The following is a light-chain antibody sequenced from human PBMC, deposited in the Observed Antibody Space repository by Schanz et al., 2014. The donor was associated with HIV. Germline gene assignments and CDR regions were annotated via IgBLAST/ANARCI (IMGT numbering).Light chain of an antibody. CDR3: QQYNNWPLG. CDR1: QSVGSD. CDR2: GAS. V-gene: IGKV3-15*01. J-gene: IGKJ2*03. Sequence: ELVMTQSPATLSVSPGERATLSCRASQSVGSDLAWYQHKPGQAPRLLIYGASTRATGIPARFSGSGSGTEFTLTISSLQSEDFAVYYCQQYNNWPLGFGQGTKLEIK.